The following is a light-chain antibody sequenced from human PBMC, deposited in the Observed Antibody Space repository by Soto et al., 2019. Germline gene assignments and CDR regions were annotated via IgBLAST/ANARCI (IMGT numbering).Light chain of an antibody. V-gene: IGKV3-15*01. CDR3: QQYNNWLYT. CDR1: QSVSSN. Sequence: EIVMTQYPATLSVSPGERAPLSCRASQSVSSNLAWYQQKPGQAPRLLIYGASTRATGIPARFSGSGSGTEFTLTISSLQSEDFAVYYCQQYNNWLYTFGQGTKLEIK. J-gene: IGKJ2*01. CDR2: GAS.